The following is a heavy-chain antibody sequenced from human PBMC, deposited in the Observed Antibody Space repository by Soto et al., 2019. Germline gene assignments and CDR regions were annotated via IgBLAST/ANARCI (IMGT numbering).Heavy chain of an antibody. CDR3: ARETIRAFDI. CDR2: ISSDGSST. D-gene: IGHD3-9*01. J-gene: IGHJ3*02. Sequence: EVQLVESGGGLVQPGGSLRLSCAASGFTFSGYWMHWVRQAPGKGLVWVSRISSDGSSTNYADSLKDRFTISRDNAKNTLYLQMNSLRAEDTAVYYCARETIRAFDIWGPGRMVTVSS. V-gene: IGHV3-74*01. CDR1: GFTFSGYW.